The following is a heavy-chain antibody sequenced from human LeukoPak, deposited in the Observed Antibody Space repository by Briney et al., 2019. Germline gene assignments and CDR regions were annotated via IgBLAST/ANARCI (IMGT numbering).Heavy chain of an antibody. CDR1: GFTFGSYA. CDR3: AKMYYDYVWGSYRQNFDY. D-gene: IGHD3-16*02. Sequence: PGGSLRLSCAASGFTFGSYAMSWVRQAPGKGLEWVSAISGSGGSTYYADSVKGRFTISRDNSKNTLYLQMNSLRAEDTAVYYCAKMYYDYVWGSYRQNFDYWGQGTLVTVSS. V-gene: IGHV3-23*01. CDR2: ISGSGGST. J-gene: IGHJ4*02.